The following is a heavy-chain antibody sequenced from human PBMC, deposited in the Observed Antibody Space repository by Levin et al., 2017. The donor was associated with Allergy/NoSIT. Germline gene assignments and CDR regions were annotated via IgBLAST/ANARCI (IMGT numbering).Heavy chain of an antibody. CDR2: VNGNGVNT. J-gene: IGHJ4*02. CDR3: TKDQAVGRTFIAPRRVSYFDS. Sequence: GESLKISCAASGFTFSSFAMSWVRQAPGEGLEWVSSVNGNGVNTYYGESVKGRFTISRDNSKNMLYLRINSLRAEDTALYYCTKDQAVGRTFIAPRRVSYFDSWGQGTLVTVSS. D-gene: IGHD6-6*01. V-gene: IGHV3-23*01. CDR1: GFTFSSFA.